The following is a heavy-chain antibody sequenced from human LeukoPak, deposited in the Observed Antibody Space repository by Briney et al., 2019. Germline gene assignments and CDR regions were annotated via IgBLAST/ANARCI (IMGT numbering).Heavy chain of an antibody. Sequence: SETLSLTCTVSGGSISSGGYYWSWIRQPPGKGLEWIGYIYYSGSTNYNPSLKSRVTISVDTSKNQFSLKLSSVTAADTAVYYCARGTSLSHGGLVYWGQGTLVTVSS. CDR2: IYYSGST. D-gene: IGHD2-2*01. CDR3: ARGTSLSHGGLVY. V-gene: IGHV4-61*08. CDR1: GGSISSGGYY. J-gene: IGHJ4*02.